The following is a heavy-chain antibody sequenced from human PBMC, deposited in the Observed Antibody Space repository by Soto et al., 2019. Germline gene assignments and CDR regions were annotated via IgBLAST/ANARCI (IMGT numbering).Heavy chain of an antibody. Sequence: QITLKESGPTLVKPTQTLALNCTFSGFSFNTRGVGVAWIRQPPGKALAWLAVTYWDADRLYRPSLTDRLTITKDISTNQVVLTMTNMDPVDTGTYYCAHLVPGPLSFAYWGQGALVTVSS. V-gene: IGHV2-5*02. CDR2: TYWDADR. J-gene: IGHJ1*01. CDR1: GFSFNTRGVG. D-gene: IGHD6-19*01. CDR3: AHLVPGPLSFAY.